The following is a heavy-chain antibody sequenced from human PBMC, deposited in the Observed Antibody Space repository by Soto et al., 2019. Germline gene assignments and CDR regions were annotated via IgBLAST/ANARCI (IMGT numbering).Heavy chain of an antibody. CDR2: IDPSDSYT. V-gene: IGHV5-10-1*01. D-gene: IGHD3-22*01. CDR1: GYSFTSYW. CDR3: ARHTPPYYSSGYKNGMDV. J-gene: IGHJ6*02. Sequence: PGESLKISCKGSGYSFTSYWISWVRQMPGKGLEWMGRIDPSDSYTNYSPSFQGHVTISADKSISTAYLQWSSLKASDTAMYYCARHTPPYYSSGYKNGMDVWGQGTTVTVSS.